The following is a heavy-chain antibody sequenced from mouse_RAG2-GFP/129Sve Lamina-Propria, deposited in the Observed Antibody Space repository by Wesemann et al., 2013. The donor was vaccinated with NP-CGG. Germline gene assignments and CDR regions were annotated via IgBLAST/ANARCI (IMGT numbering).Heavy chain of an antibody. CDR1: GYTFTTYG. Sequence: QIQLVQSGPELKKPGETVKISCKASGYTFTTYGMSWVKQAPGQGLKWLGWINTYSGVPTYADDFKGRFAFSLETSASTAYLQINNLKNEDTATYFCARWNGDWYFDVWGTGTTVTVSS. CDR2: INTYSGVP. V-gene: IGHV9-3*01. J-gene: IGHJ1*03. CDR3: ARWNGDWYFDV.